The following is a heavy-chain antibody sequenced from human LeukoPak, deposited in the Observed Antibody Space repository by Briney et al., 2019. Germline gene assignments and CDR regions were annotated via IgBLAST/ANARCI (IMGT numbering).Heavy chain of an antibody. CDR1: GGSISSYY. D-gene: IGHD3-9*01. V-gene: IGHV4-59*01. Sequence: SETLSLTCTVSGGSISSYYWSWIRQPPGKGLEWIGHIYYSGSTNYNPSLKSRVTISIDTSKNQFSLRLSSVTAADTAVYYCARLLRYFDWLLFRPGDAFDIWGQGTMVTVSS. CDR3: ARLLRYFDWLLFRPGDAFDI. CDR2: IYYSGST. J-gene: IGHJ3*02.